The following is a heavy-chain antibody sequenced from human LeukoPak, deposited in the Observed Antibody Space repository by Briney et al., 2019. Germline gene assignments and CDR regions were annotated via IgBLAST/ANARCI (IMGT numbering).Heavy chain of an antibody. D-gene: IGHD5-18*01. CDR2: IYYSGST. CDR1: GGSISSYY. J-gene: IGHJ6*02. V-gene: IGHV4-59*01. CDR3: ARDRSGYSYGYSYYYGMDV. Sequence: SETLSLTCTGSGGSISSYYWSWIRQPPGKGLEWIGYIYYSGSTNYNPSLKSRVTISVDTSKNQFSLKLSSVTAADTAVYYCARDRSGYSYGYSYYYGMDVWGQGTTVTVSS.